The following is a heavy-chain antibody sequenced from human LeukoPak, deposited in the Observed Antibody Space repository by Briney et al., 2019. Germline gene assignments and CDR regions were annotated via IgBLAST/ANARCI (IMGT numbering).Heavy chain of an antibody. CDR3: ARDQQYSSGCPDY. CDR1: GFTFSSYE. D-gene: IGHD6-19*01. J-gene: IGHJ4*02. Sequence: GGSLRLSCAASGFTFSSYEMNWVRQAPGKGLEWVSSISSSSSYIYYADSVKGRFTISRDNAKNSLYPQMNSLRAEDTAVYYCARDQQYSSGCPDYWGQGTLVTVSS. V-gene: IGHV3-21*01. CDR2: ISSSSSYI.